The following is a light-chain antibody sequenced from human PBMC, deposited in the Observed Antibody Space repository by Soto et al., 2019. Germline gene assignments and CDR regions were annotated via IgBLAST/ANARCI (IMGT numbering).Light chain of an antibody. CDR1: SSDVGASDY. Sequence: QSALTQPASVSGSPGQSITISCTATSSDVGASDYVSWYQQHPGKAPKLMIYDVSNRPSGVSNRFSGSKSGNTASLTISGLQAEDEADYSGRSYISSSAPYVFGTGTKLTVL. CDR3: RSYISSSAPYV. V-gene: IGLV2-14*01. J-gene: IGLJ1*01. CDR2: DVS.